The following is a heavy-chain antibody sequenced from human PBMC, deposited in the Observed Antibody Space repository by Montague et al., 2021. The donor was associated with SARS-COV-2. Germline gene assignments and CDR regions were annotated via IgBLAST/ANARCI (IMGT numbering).Heavy chain of an antibody. D-gene: IGHD3-10*01. Sequence: SETLSLTCAVYGGSFSGYYWSWIRQPPGKGLEWIGEINHSGSTNYSPSLKSRVTISVGTSKNQFSLKLSSVTAADTAVYYCARGSGVYYYYYYGMDVWGQGTTVTVSS. CDR3: ARGSGVYYYYYYGMDV. CDR2: INHSGST. V-gene: IGHV4-34*01. J-gene: IGHJ6*02. CDR1: GGSFSGYY.